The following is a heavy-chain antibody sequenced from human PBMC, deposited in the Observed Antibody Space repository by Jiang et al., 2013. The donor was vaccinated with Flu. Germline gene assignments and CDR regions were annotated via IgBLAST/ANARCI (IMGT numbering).Heavy chain of an antibody. CDR1: DESFHNYY. CDR3: ASGRSDAWELAGY. Sequence: LLKPSETLSLTCAVYDESFHNYYWTWIRQPPGKGLEWVGEINYSGYTRYNPTLESRLTISLDTSKNQFSLKMISVTDADTALYYCASGRSDAWELAGYWGQGTLVTVSS. CDR2: INYSGYT. V-gene: IGHV4-34*01. D-gene: IGHD1-26*01. J-gene: IGHJ4*02.